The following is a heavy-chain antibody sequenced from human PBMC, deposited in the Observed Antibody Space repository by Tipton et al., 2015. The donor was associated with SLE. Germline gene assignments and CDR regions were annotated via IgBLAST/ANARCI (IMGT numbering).Heavy chain of an antibody. V-gene: IGHV5-10-1*01. Sequence: VQLVQSGAEVKKPGESLRISCKVSGNSFTSYWINWVRQMPGKGLEWMGRIDPSDSYTNYSPSFQGHVTFSADQSISTAYLQWSSLKASDTAMYYCARRETGDNSGDAFEIWGQGTMVTVSS. D-gene: IGHD4-23*01. CDR3: ARRETGDNSGDAFEI. CDR1: GNSFTSYW. CDR2: IDPSDSYT. J-gene: IGHJ3*02.